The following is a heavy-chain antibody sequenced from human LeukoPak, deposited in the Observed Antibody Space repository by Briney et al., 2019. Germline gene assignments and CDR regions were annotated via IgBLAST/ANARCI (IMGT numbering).Heavy chain of an antibody. CDR2: IIPIFGTA. CDR3: ARAGDLAYCGGDCYGIDY. J-gene: IGHJ4*02. CDR1: GGTFSSYA. D-gene: IGHD2-21*02. V-gene: IGHV1-69*13. Sequence: ASVKVSCKASGGTFSSYAISWVRQAPGQGLEWMGGIIPIFGTANYAQKFQGRVTITADESTSTAYMELSSLRSEDTAVYYCARAGDLAYCGGDCYGIDYWGQGTLVTVSS.